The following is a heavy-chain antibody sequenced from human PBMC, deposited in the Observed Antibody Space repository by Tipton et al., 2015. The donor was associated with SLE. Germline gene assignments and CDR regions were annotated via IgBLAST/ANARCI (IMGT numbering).Heavy chain of an antibody. CDR3: ARGRWGIFGVVTDAFDI. J-gene: IGHJ3*02. CDR1: GGSISSGSYC. V-gene: IGHV4-61*02. Sequence: TLSLTCTVSGGSISSGSYCWSWIRQPAGKRLEWIGRIYTTGSTNYNPSLKSRVTISVDTSKNHFSLKLSSVTAADTAVYYCARGRWGIFGVVTDAFDIWGQGTMVTVSS. D-gene: IGHD3-3*01. CDR2: IYTTGST.